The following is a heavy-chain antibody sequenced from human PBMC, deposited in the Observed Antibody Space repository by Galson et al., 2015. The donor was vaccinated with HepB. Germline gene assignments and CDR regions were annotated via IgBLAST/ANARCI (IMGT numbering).Heavy chain of an antibody. CDR3: AKHHFGDYVPNLYF. J-gene: IGHJ4*02. V-gene: IGHV4-59*08. CDR1: GGSIRSYY. D-gene: IGHD4-17*01. CDR2: IYYTGST. Sequence: ETLSLTCSVSGGSIRSYYWSWIRLPPGKGLEWIGYIYYTGSTNYNPSLQSRVAISVDTSKNQFSLKLRSVTAADTAVYFCAKHHFGDYVPNLYFWGRGTPVTAS.